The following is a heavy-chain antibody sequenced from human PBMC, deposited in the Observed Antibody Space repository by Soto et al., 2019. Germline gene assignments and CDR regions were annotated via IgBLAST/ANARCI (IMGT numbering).Heavy chain of an antibody. V-gene: IGHV3-30*18. J-gene: IGHJ4*02. CDR1: GFTFSSYG. D-gene: IGHD1-20*01. CDR2: ISYDGSNK. CDR3: SKGFYNWNRIEC. Sequence: GGSLRLSCAASGFTFSSYGMHWVRQAPGKGLEWVAVISYDGSNKYYADSVKGRLTISRDNSKNTLYLQMNSLRAEDSAVYYCSKGFYNWNRIECWGRGTLVAVSS.